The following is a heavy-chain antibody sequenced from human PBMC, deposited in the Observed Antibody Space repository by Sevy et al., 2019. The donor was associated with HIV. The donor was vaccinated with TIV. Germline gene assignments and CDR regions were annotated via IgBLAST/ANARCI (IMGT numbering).Heavy chain of an antibody. D-gene: IGHD2-8*01. CDR3: AREGCTKPHDY. CDR1: GFTFSKYS. CDR2: LSFGWGEK. Sequence: GGSLRLSCAASGFTFSKYSMSWVRQPPGKGLEWVSHLSFGWGEKNYADSVKGRFTISRDNSKSSVYLQMNNLRPEDTAVYYCAREGCTKPHDYWGQGTLVTVSS. V-gene: IGHV3-23*01. J-gene: IGHJ4*02.